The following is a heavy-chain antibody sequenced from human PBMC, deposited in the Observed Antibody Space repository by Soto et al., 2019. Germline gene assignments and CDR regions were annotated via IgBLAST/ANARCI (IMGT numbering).Heavy chain of an antibody. CDR1: GYTFINYY. J-gene: IGHJ4*02. CDR3: ARDLAAGGV. D-gene: IGHD6-25*01. CDR2: INPMGGST. V-gene: IGHV1-46*01. Sequence: GASVKVSCKASGYTFINYYIHWVRQAPGQGLEWMAIINPMGGSTNYAQEFQGRVTLTSDTSTSTVYMELSSLRFEDTALFYCARDLAAGGVWGEGSLVTGSS.